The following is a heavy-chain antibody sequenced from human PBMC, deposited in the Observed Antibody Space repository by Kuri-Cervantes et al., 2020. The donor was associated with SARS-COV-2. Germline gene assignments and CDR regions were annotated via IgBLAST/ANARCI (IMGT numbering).Heavy chain of an antibody. CDR3: TRESYSRNVGFDY. V-gene: IGHV3-30-3*01. J-gene: IGHJ4*02. CDR1: HFTFPDYA. Sequence: GESLKISCAASHFTFPDYAIHWVRQAPGKGLEWVAVVSYNGTNKYYAESVKGRFTISRDNYKNTVYLQMNSLRAEDTAVYYCTRESYSRNVGFDYWGQGTLVTVSS. D-gene: IGHD1-26*01. CDR2: VSYNGTNK.